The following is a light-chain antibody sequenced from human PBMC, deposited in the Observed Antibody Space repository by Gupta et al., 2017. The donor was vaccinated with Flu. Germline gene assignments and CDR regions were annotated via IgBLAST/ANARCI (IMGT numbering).Light chain of an antibody. CDR3: QVWDDGSDNPV. V-gene: IGLV3-21*02. J-gene: IGLJ2*01. Sequence: SYVLTQPPSVSVAPGQTARLTCGGDNIGIKNVHWYHQKPGQAPVLVIYDDSDRPSGIPERFSGSNSGTTATLTITRVEAGDEADYYCQVWDDGSDNPVFGGGTKLTVL. CDR2: DDS. CDR1: NIGIKN.